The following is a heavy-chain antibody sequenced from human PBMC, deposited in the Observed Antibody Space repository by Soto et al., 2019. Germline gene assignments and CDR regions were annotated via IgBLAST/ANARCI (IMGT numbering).Heavy chain of an antibody. J-gene: IGHJ5*02. V-gene: IGHV3-30*18. CDR3: VKNAKWALGATSGWFDP. Sequence: QVQLVESGGGVVQPGRSLRLSCAASGFTFSSYGMHWVRQAPGKGLEWVAVISYDGSNKYYADSVKGRFTISRDNSKNTLYLQMNSLRAEDTAVYYCVKNAKWALGATSGWFDPWGQGTLVTVSS. D-gene: IGHD1-26*01. CDR1: GFTFSSYG. CDR2: ISYDGSNK.